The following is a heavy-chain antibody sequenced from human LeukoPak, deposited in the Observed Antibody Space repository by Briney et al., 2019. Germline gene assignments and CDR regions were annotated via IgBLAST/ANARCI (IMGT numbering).Heavy chain of an antibody. J-gene: IGHJ3*02. V-gene: IGHV1-18*01. CDR3: ATVSGRQAWFGELYAFDI. D-gene: IGHD3-10*01. CDR2: ISAYNGNT. Sequence: GSVKVSCKASGYTLTSYGISWVRPAPGPGLEGMGWISAYNGNTNYAQKLQGRVTMTTDTSTSTAYMELRSLRSEDTAVYYCATVSGRQAWFGELYAFDIWGQGTMVTVSS. CDR1: GYTLTSYG.